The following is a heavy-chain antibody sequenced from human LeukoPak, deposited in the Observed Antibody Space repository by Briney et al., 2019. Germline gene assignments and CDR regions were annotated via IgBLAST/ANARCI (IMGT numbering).Heavy chain of an antibody. CDR2: LSDSGGGT. Sequence: GGSLRLSCAASGFSLSSYGMTWVRQAPGKGLEWVSTLSDSGGGTYYADSVKGRFTISRDNSRNTLYLQMHSLRVEDTAVYYCATDRPYITSWYGCSTPWGQGTLVTVSS. CDR1: GFSLSSYG. CDR3: ATDRPYITSWYGCSTP. D-gene: IGHD3-10*01. J-gene: IGHJ5*02. V-gene: IGHV3-23*01.